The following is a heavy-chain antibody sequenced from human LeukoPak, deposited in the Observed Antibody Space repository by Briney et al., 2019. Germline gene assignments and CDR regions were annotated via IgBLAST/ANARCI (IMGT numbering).Heavy chain of an antibody. J-gene: IGHJ4*02. CDR1: GFTFSSYS. CDR3: AKDGGLWVSAHWGDS. D-gene: IGHD7-27*01. V-gene: IGHV3-21*04. CDR2: ISSSSSYI. Sequence: GGSLRLSCAASGFTFSSYSMNWVRQAPGKGLEWVSSISSSSSYIYYADSVKGRFTISRDNSKNTLYLQMNSLRAEDTAVYYCAKDGGLWVSAHWGDSWGRGTLVTVSS.